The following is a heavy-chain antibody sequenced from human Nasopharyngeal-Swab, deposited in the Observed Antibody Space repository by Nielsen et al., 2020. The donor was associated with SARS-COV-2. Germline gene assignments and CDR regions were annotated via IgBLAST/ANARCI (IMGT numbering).Heavy chain of an antibody. Sequence: GGSLRLSCAASGFTFDDYAMHWVRQAPGKGLEWVSGISWNSGSIGYADSVKGRFTISRDNAKNSLYLQMNSLRAEDTALYYCATGGYGDYSDYYYYGMDVWGQGTTVTVSS. D-gene: IGHD4-17*01. J-gene: IGHJ6*02. CDR3: ATGGYGDYSDYYYYGMDV. CDR2: ISWNSGSI. CDR1: GFTFDDYA. V-gene: IGHV3-9*01.